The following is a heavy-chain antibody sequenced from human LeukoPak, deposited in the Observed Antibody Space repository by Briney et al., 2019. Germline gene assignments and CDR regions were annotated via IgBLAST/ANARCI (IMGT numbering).Heavy chain of an antibody. J-gene: IGHJ4*02. CDR2: IYYSGST. D-gene: IGHD3-3*01. CDR1: GGSISSSSYY. CDR3: ARRADYYDFWSGYYTAPNFDY. V-gene: IGHV4-39*01. Sequence: SETLSLTCTVSGGSISSSSYYWGWIRQPPGKGLEWLGSIYYSGSTYYDPSLKSRVTISVDTSKNQFSLKLSSVTAADTAVYYCARRADYYDFWSGYYTAPNFDYWGQGTLVTVSS.